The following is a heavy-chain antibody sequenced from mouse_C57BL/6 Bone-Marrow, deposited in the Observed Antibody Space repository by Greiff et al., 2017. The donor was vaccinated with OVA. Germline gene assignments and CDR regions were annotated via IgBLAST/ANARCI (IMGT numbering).Heavy chain of an antibody. CDR2: IHPNSGST. Sequence: VQLQQPGAELVKPGASVKLSCKASGYTFTSYWMHWVKQRPGQGLEWIGMIHPNSGSTNYNEKFKSKATLTVDKSSSTAYMQLSSLTSEDSAVYYCARSYYDSGYFDYWGQGTTLTVSS. D-gene: IGHD2-4*01. J-gene: IGHJ2*01. CDR1: GYTFTSYW. V-gene: IGHV1-64*01. CDR3: ARSYYDSGYFDY.